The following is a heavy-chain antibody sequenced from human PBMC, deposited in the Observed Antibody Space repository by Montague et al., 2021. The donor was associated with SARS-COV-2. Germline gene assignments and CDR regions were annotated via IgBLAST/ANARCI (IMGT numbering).Heavy chain of an antibody. V-gene: IGHV2-70*01. J-gene: IGHJ4*02. CDR2: IDWDDDK. D-gene: IGHD3-10*01. Sequence: PALVKPTQTLTLTCTFSGFSLSTSGMCVSWIRQPPGKALEWLALIDWDDDKYYSTSLKTRLTISKDTSKNQVVLTMTNTDPVDKATYYCARTYYYGSGSYYTYYFDYWGQGTLVTVSS. CDR1: GFSLSTSGMC. CDR3: ARTYYYGSGSYYTYYFDY.